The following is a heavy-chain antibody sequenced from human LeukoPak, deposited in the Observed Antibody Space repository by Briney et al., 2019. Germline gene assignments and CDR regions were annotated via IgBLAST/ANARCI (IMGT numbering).Heavy chain of an antibody. D-gene: IGHD2-15*01. CDR2: ISAGGRTT. J-gene: IGHJ5*02. CDR1: GLTFSNLK. V-gene: IGHV3-48*03. CDR3: ARAWGPYCSGGSCYGPAS. Sequence: PGGSLRLSCAVSGLTFSNLKMNWVRQAPGKGLEWVSYISAGGRTTFYADSVTGRFTISRDNAKNSLYLQMSSLRVEDTAVYYCARAWGPYCSGGSCYGPASWGQGTLVTVSS.